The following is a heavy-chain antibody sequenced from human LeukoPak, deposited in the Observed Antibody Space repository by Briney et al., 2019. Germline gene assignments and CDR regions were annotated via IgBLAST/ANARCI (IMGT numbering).Heavy chain of an antibody. D-gene: IGHD4-17*01. J-gene: IGHJ6*03. V-gene: IGHV3-53*01. Sequence: PGGSLRLSCTVSGFTVSTNSMSWVRQTPGKGLEWVSFIYSGGSTHYSDSVKGRFTISRDNSKNTLYLQMNSLRAEDTAVYYCARERLRGYYYYYYYMDVWGKGTTVTISS. CDR2: IYSGGST. CDR1: GFTVSTNS. CDR3: ARERLRGYYYYYYYMDV.